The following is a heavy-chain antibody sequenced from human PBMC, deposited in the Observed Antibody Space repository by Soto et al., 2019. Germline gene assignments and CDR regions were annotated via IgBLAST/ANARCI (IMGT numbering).Heavy chain of an antibody. D-gene: IGHD2-15*01. CDR2: ISNDGSRE. V-gene: IGHV3-30-3*01. J-gene: IGHJ4*02. Sequence: QVQLVESGGGVVQPERSLRLSCAASGFTFSTFAMHWVRQAPGKGLEWVAVISNDGSRESYADSVKGRFTISRDNSRNILYLQMDSLRVEDTALYSGVRSYSHSWHTFDYWGQGTLVTVSS. CDR1: GFTFSTFA. CDR3: VRSYSHSWHTFDY.